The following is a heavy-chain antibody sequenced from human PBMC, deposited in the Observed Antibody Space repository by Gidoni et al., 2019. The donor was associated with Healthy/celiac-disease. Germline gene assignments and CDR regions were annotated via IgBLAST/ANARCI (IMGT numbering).Heavy chain of an antibody. J-gene: IGHJ6*02. CDR2: IWYDGSNK. V-gene: IGHV3-33*01. CDR1: GFTFSSYG. D-gene: IGHD4-4*01. Sequence: QVQLVESGGGVFQPGRSLRLSCAASGFTFSSYGMHWVRQAPGKGLEWVAVIWYDGSNKYYADSVKGRFTISRDNSKNTLYLQMNSLRAEDTAVYYCARAPHSPSSYYYYYGMDVWGQGTTVTVSS. CDR3: ARAPHSPSSYYYYYGMDV.